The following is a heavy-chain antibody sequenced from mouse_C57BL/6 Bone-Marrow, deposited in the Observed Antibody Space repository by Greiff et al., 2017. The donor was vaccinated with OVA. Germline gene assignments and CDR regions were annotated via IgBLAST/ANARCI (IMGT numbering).Heavy chain of an antibody. J-gene: IGHJ2*01. Sequence: QVQLQQSGAELVKPGASVKMSCKASGYTFTSYWITWVKQRSGQGLEWIGDIYPGSGSTNYNEKFKSKATLTVDTSSSTAYMQLSSLTSEDSAVYYCASTYGSSGYYFDYWGQGTTLTVSS. CDR3: ASTYGSSGYYFDY. CDR2: IYPGSGST. CDR1: GYTFTSYW. D-gene: IGHD1-1*01. V-gene: IGHV1-55*01.